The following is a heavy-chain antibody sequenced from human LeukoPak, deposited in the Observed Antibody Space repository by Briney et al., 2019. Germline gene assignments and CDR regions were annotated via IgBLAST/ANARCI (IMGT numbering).Heavy chain of an antibody. V-gene: IGHV3-23*01. D-gene: IGHD4-17*01. Sequence: GGSLRLSCAASGFTFSSYAMSWVRQAPGKGLEWVSAISGSGGSTYCADSVKGRFTISRDNSKNTLYLQMNSLRAEDTAVYYCAKRSGGGDYPYYYYYYGMDVWGQGTTVTVSS. CDR3: AKRSGGGDYPYYYYYYGMDV. J-gene: IGHJ6*02. CDR2: ISGSGGST. CDR1: GFTFSSYA.